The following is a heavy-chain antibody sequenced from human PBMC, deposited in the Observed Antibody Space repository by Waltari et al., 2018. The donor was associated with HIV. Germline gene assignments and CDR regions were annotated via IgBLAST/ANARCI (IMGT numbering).Heavy chain of an antibody. D-gene: IGHD3-10*01. Sequence: HLRQSEPETRKPGASVRISGKASGNDCTPSGLSGGGRAPGGVLEWVGWIWAYDGNIDIDRKFKDRVSLTTDTSTTTAFLEVRSLTVDDTAIYYCTKGGGSWIQETHYYKAFDVWGHGTTVIV. J-gene: IGHJ6*02. CDR3: TKGGGSWIQETHYYKAFDV. V-gene: IGHV1-18*04. CDR1: GNDCTPSG. CDR2: IWAYDGNI.